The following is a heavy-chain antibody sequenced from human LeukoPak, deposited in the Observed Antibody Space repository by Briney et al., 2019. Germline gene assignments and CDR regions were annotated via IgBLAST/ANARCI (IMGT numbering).Heavy chain of an antibody. V-gene: IGHV3-23*01. CDR3: AKPGDSSGWYYFDY. Sequence: GGSLSLSCAASGFTITSYDMSWVRQAPGKGLEWVSAISGSGGSTYYADSVKGRFTISRDNSKNTLYLQMNSLRAEDTAVYYCAKPGDSSGWYYFDYWGQGTLVTVSS. D-gene: IGHD6-19*01. CDR1: GFTITSYD. J-gene: IGHJ4*02. CDR2: ISGSGGST.